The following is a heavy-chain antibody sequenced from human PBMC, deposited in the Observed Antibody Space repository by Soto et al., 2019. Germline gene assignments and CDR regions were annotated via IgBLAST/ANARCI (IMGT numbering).Heavy chain of an antibody. V-gene: IGHV4-34*01. CDR2: INHSGST. CDR1: GGSFSGYY. J-gene: IGHJ6*02. CDR3: ARGDLKSDFWSGYYIYYYYGMDV. Sequence: PSETLSLTCAVYGGSFSGYYWSWIRQPPGKGLEWIGEINHSGSTNYNPSLKSRVTISVDTSKNQFSLKLSSVTAADTAVYYCARGDLKSDFWSGYYIYYYYGMDVWGQGTTVTVSS. D-gene: IGHD3-3*01.